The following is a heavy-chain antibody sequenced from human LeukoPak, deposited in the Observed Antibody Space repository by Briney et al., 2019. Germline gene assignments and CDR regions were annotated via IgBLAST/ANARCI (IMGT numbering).Heavy chain of an antibody. V-gene: IGHV3-23*01. Sequence: PGGSLRLSCAASGFTFSSYAMSWVRQAPGEGLEWVSAISGSGGSTYYADSVKGRFTISRDNSKNTLYLQMNSLRAEDTAVYYCARDGLGDFWSGYYNWYFDLWGRGTLVTVSS. CDR3: ARDGLGDFWSGYYNWYFDL. CDR2: ISGSGGST. D-gene: IGHD3-3*01. J-gene: IGHJ2*01. CDR1: GFTFSSYA.